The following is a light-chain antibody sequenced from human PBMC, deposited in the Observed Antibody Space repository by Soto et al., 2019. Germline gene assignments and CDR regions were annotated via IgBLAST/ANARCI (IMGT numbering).Light chain of an antibody. CDR3: QQSYSTSALT. CDR2: GAS. Sequence: ELVLTQSPGTLSLSPGERATLSCRASQSVSSSYLAWYQQKPGQAPRLLILGASTRATGIPDRFSGSGSGTDFTLTISRLEPADFATYYCQQSYSTSALTFGGGTKVEIK. CDR1: QSVSSSY. V-gene: IGKV3-20*01. J-gene: IGKJ4*01.